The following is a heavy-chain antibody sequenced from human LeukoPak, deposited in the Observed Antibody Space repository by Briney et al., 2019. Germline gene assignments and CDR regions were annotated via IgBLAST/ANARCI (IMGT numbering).Heavy chain of an antibody. D-gene: IGHD6-6*01. V-gene: IGHV1-18*01. Sequence: ASVKVSCKASGYTFTSYGISWVRQAPGRGLEWMGWISAYNGNTNYAQKLQGRVTMTTDTSTSTAYMELRSLRSEDTAVYYCARVSGARYSSSVRAFDIWGQGTMVTVSS. CDR2: ISAYNGNT. J-gene: IGHJ3*02. CDR3: ARVSGARYSSSVRAFDI. CDR1: GYTFTSYG.